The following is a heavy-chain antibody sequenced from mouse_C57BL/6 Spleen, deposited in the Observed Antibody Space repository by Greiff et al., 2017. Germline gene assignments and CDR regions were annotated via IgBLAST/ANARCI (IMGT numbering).Heavy chain of an antibody. D-gene: IGHD2-10*02. CDR2: ISPGSGST. CDR3: AREYGNYVGCAY. V-gene: IGHV1-55*01. Sequence: QVQLQQPGAELVKPGASVKMSCKASGYTFTSYWITWVKQRPGQGLEWIGDISPGSGSTNYNEKFKGKATLTVDTSSSTAYMQRSSLTSEDSAVYCCAREYGNYVGCAYWGQGTLVTVSA. J-gene: IGHJ3*01. CDR1: GYTFTSYW.